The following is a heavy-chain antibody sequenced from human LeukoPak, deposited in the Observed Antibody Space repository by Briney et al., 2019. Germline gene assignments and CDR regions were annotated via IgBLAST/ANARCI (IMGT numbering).Heavy chain of an antibody. CDR3: ARAGAETRITIFGVVPGGADAFDI. V-gene: IGHV1-18*01. D-gene: IGHD3-3*01. CDR2: ISAYNGNT. Sequence: ASVKVSCKASGYTFTSYGISWVRQAPGQGLEWMGWISAYNGNTNYAQKLQGRVTMTTDTSTSTAYMELRSLRSDDTAVYYCARAGAETRITIFGVVPGGADAFDIWGQGTMVTVSS. J-gene: IGHJ3*02. CDR1: GYTFTSYG.